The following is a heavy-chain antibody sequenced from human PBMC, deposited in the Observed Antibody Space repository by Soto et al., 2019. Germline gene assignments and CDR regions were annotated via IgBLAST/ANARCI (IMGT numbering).Heavy chain of an antibody. V-gene: IGHV3-33*01. CDR1: GFTFSSYG. CDR3: ARAYCSGGSCYDRTYYYYGMDV. D-gene: IGHD2-15*01. J-gene: IGHJ6*02. CDR2: IWYDGSNK. Sequence: PGGSLKLSCAASGFTFSSYGMHWVRQAPGKGLEWVAVIWYDGSNKYYADSVKGRFTISRDNSKNTLYLQMNSLRAEDTAVYYCARAYCSGGSCYDRTYYYYGMDVWGQGTTVTVSS.